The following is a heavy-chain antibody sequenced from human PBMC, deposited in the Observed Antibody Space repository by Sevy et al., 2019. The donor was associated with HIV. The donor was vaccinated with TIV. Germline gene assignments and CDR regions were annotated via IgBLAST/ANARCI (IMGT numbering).Heavy chain of an antibody. V-gene: IGHV3-30*02. CDR3: AKFGTLLAARDYYYGMDV. D-gene: IGHD6-6*01. CDR1: GFTFSSYG. Sequence: GGSLRLSCAASGFTFSSYGMHWVRQAPGKGLEWVAFIRYDGSNKYYAYSVKGRFTISRDNSKNTLYLQMNSLRAEDTAVYYCAKFGTLLAARDYYYGMDVWGQGTTVTVSS. J-gene: IGHJ6*02. CDR2: IRYDGSNK.